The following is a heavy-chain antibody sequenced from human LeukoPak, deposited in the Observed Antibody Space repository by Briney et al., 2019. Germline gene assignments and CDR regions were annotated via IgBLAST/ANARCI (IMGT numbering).Heavy chain of an antibody. CDR3: ARTAVAGAEYFDY. CDR1: GDSITSYY. CDR2: IYDTGST. J-gene: IGHJ4*02. Sequence: SETLSLTCTVSGDSITSYYWSWIRQPPGKGLEWIGYIYDTGSTNYNPSLKSRVTISVDTSKNQFSLKLTSVTAADTAVYFCARTAVAGAEYFDYWGQGTLVTVSS. V-gene: IGHV4-59*01. D-gene: IGHD6-19*01.